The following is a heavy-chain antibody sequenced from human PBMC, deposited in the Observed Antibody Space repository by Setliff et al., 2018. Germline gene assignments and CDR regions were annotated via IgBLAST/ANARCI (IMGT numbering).Heavy chain of an antibody. D-gene: IGHD3-3*01. Sequence: ASVKVSCKVSGYTFTELSMHWVRQAPGQGLEWMGIINPSGGFTSYAQKFQDRVTMTRDTSTSTVYMELSSLRSGDTAMYYCARELLFGGVIFGYWGQGTLVTVSS. CDR1: GYTFTELS. CDR3: ARELLFGGVIFGY. J-gene: IGHJ4*02. CDR2: INPSGGFT. V-gene: IGHV1-46*01.